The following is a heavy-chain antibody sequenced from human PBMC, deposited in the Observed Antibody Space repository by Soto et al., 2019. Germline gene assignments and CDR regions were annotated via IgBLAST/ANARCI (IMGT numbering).Heavy chain of an antibody. CDR3: VREGRGSFDF. CDR1: GFIFTNYA. Sequence: EVQVSESGGGLVRPGGSPRLSCAASGFIFTNYAMNWVRQAPGKGLEWVSVIGGRGNSAYYADSVQGRFTISRDNSKNTLSLQMSSLTADDTAIYYCVREGRGSFDFWGRGTMVTVSS. J-gene: IGHJ3*01. D-gene: IGHD5-12*01. CDR2: IGGRGNSA. V-gene: IGHV3-23*01.